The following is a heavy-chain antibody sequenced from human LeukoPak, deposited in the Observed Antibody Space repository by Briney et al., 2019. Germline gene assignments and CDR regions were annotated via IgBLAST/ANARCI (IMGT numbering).Heavy chain of an antibody. CDR3: ARASDVIAAAGTCWFDP. CDR2: INHSGST. CDR1: GGSFSGYY. D-gene: IGHD6-13*01. V-gene: IGHV4-34*01. J-gene: IGHJ5*02. Sequence: SETLSLTCAVYGGSFSGYYWSWIRQPPGKGLEWIGEINHSGSTSYNPSLKSRVTISVDTSKNQFSLKLSSVTAADTAVYYCARASDVIAAAGTCWFDPWGQGTLVTVSS.